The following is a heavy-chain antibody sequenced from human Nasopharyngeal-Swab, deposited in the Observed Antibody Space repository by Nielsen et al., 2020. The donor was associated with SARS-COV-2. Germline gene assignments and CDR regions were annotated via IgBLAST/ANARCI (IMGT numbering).Heavy chain of an antibody. D-gene: IGHD2-21*02. Sequence: SVKVSCKASGGTFSSYAISWVRQAPGQGLEWMGGIIPIFGTANYAQKFQGRVTITADKSTSTAYMELSSLRSEDTAVYYCASQHIVVVTALHYYYYSMDVWGQGTTVTVSS. V-gene: IGHV1-69*06. J-gene: IGHJ6*02. CDR2: IIPIFGTA. CDR1: GGTFSSYA. CDR3: ASQHIVVVTALHYYYYSMDV.